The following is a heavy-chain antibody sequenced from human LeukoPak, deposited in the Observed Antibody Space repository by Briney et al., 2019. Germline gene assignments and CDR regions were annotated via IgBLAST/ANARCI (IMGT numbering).Heavy chain of an antibody. CDR1: GYTFTNYG. CDR2: ISAYNGNT. D-gene: IGHD4-17*01. Sequence: ASVKVSCKASGYTFTNYGISWVRQAPGQGLEWMGWISAYNGNTNYAQNLPGRVTVTTDTSTSTAYMELRSLRSDDTAVYYCARSKGGGYGDHYLSPNWGQGTLVTVSS. J-gene: IGHJ4*02. V-gene: IGHV1-18*01. CDR3: ARSKGGGYGDHYLSPN.